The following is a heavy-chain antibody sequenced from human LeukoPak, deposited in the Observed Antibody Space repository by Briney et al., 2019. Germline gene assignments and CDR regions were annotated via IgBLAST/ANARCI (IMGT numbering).Heavy chain of an antibody. V-gene: IGHV3-33*01. CDR1: GFSFSSYG. CDR3: ARDEGYYDSSGVFDY. J-gene: IGHJ4*02. D-gene: IGHD3-22*01. Sequence: PGRSLRLSCAASGFSFSSYGMHWVRQAPGKGLEWVAVIWYDGSNKYYADSVKGRFTISRDNSKNTLYLQMNSLRAEDTAVYYCARDEGYYDSSGVFDYWGQGTLVTASP. CDR2: IWYDGSNK.